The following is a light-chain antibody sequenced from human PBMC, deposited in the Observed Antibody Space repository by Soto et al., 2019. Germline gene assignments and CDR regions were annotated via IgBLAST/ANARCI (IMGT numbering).Light chain of an antibody. J-gene: IGLJ1*01. Sequence: QSVLTQPPSVSAAPGQKVTISCSGSSSNIGGNSVSWYQQLPGTAPKLLIYDDNKRPSGIPDRFSGSKSGTSATLGITGFQTGDYADYYCGSWDSSLSAYVFGTVTKVTVL. CDR2: DDN. V-gene: IGLV1-51*01. CDR3: GSWDSSLSAYV. CDR1: SSNIGGNS.